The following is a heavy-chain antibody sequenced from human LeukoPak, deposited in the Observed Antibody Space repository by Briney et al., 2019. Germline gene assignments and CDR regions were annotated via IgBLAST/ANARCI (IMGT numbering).Heavy chain of an antibody. D-gene: IGHD2-15*01. V-gene: IGHV4-38-2*01. J-gene: IGHJ4*02. CDR2: IYYSGST. Sequence: SETLSLTCAVSGDSFSSSHSWNWVRQSPGKGLEWIGSIYYSGSTYYNPSLKSRVTISVDTFKNQFSLKLSSVTAADTAVYYCARAGYCSGGSCPGPIDYWGQGTLVTVSS. CDR3: ARAGYCSGGSCPGPIDY. CDR1: GDSFSSSHS.